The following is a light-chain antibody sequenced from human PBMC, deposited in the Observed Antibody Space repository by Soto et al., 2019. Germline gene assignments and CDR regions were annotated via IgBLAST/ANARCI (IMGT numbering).Light chain of an antibody. J-gene: IGKJ1*01. Sequence: EIVMTQSPATLSVSPGERATLSCRASQSISNNLAWYQHKPGQAPRLLIYGASTRATGIPAKFSGSGSGTEFTVTISSLQYEDFAVYYCQQYNGFPWTFGQGTKVEIK. CDR1: QSISNN. CDR3: QQYNGFPWT. V-gene: IGKV3-15*01. CDR2: GAS.